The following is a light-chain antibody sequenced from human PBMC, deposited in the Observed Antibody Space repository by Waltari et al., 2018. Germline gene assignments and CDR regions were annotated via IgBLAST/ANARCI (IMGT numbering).Light chain of an antibody. J-gene: IGLJ2*01. CDR3: SSYGDTPIL. V-gene: IGLV2-14*03. CDR1: SSDIGAYAF. Sequence: HSTLTQTASVSGSLGQSITISCTGTSSDIGAYAFVSWYQQHLGKAPKLIVYDVRNRPPGTSTRFSGSKSANTASLTISALQGEDEADYFCSSYGDTPILFGGGTKLTLL. CDR2: DVR.